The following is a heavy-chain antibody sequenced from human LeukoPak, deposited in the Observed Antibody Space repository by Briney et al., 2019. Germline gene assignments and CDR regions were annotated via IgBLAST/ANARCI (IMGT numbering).Heavy chain of an antibody. D-gene: IGHD3-22*01. CDR1: GFTFSSYG. V-gene: IGHV3-33*06. Sequence: GRSLRLSCAASGFTFSSYGMHWVRQAPGKVLEWVAVIWYDGSNKYYADSVKGRFTISRDNSKNTLYLQMNSLRAEDTAVYYCAKPGRGHYYDSSGYYYDYWGQGTLVTVSS. J-gene: IGHJ4*02. CDR2: IWYDGSNK. CDR3: AKPGRGHYYDSSGYYYDY.